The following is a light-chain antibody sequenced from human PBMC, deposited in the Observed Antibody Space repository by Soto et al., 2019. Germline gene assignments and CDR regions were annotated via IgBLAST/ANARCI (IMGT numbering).Light chain of an antibody. CDR2: DTS. CDR1: QSVSGN. V-gene: IGKV3-11*01. Sequence: EIVLTQSPATLSLSPGERATLSCRASQSVSGNLAWYQQKPGQAPRLLIYDTSNRATGIPARFSGSGSGTDFTLTISSLEPEDFAVYYCHQRSNWPSTFGGGTKVEIK. CDR3: HQRSNWPST. J-gene: IGKJ4*01.